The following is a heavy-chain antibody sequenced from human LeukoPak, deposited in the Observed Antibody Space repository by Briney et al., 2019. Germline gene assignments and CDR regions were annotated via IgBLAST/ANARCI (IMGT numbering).Heavy chain of an antibody. D-gene: IGHD3-10*01. V-gene: IGHV1-2*02. CDR1: GYTITDYY. CDR2: INPNSGGT. CDR3: ARAHYLRLYFFDY. J-gene: IGHJ4*02. Sequence: GASAKVSCKASGYTITDYYIHWVRQAPGQGLEWMGWINPNSGGTNYAQKFEGRVTMTTDTSINTGYVELSSLTSDDTAVYFCARAHYLRLYFFDYWGQGTLVTVSS.